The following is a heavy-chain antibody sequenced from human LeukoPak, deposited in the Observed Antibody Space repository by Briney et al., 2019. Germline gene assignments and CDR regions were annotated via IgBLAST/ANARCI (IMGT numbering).Heavy chain of an antibody. D-gene: IGHD2-15*01. CDR1: GGSFSGYY. J-gene: IGHJ4*02. Sequence: SETLSLTCAVYGGSFSGYYWSWIRQPPGKGLXXXXXXXXXGSTNYNPSLKSRVTISVDTSKNQFSLKLSSVTAADTAVYYCARGRDIVVVVAAAHPYYFDYWGQGTLVTVSS. CDR3: ARGRDIVVVVAAAHPYYFDY. CDR2: XXXXGST. V-gene: IGHV4-34*01.